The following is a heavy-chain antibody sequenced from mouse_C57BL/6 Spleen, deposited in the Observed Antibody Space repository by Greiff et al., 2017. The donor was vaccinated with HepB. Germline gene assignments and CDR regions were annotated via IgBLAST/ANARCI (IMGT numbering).Heavy chain of an antibody. V-gene: IGHV1-15*01. D-gene: IGHD1-1*01. CDR1: GYTFTDYE. CDR3: TRPYYGSSYFWYFDV. CDR2: IDPETGGT. J-gene: IGHJ1*03. Sequence: QVQLQQSGAELVRPGASVTLSCKASGYTFTDYEMHWVKQTPVHGLEWIGAIDPETGGTAYNQKFKGKAILTADKSSSTAYMELRSLTSEDSAVYYCTRPYYGSSYFWYFDVWGTGTTVTVSS.